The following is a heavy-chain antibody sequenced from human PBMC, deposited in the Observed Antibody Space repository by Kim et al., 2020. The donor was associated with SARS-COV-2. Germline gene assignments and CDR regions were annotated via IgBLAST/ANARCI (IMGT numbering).Heavy chain of an antibody. V-gene: IGHV3-7*01. CDR3: VSKSTG. J-gene: IGHJ4*02. CDR2: KQDGSLK. Sequence: KQDGSLKYYVNSVSGRFTVSRDNAKNSLYLQMNSLRVEDTCIYYCVSKSTGWGQGTLVTVSS.